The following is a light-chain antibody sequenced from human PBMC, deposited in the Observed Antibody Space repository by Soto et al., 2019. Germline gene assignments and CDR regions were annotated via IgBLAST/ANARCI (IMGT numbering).Light chain of an antibody. CDR1: QSVATY. V-gene: IGKV1-39*01. Sequence: DIQMTQSPSSLSASVGDSVTITCRASQSVATYLNWYQQKSGRAPKLLICAASTLQSGVPSRFSGSGSGVDFTLNVSNLQPGDFATYYCQQTFSVPPTSGGGTKVELK. J-gene: IGKJ4*01. CDR3: QQTFSVPPT. CDR2: AAS.